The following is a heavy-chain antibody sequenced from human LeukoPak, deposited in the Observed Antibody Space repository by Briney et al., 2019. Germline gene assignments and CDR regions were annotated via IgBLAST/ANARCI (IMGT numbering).Heavy chain of an antibody. V-gene: IGHV3-23*01. D-gene: IGHD2-15*01. Sequence: GGSLRLSCAASGFTFSSYAMSWVRQATGKGLEWVSAISGSGGSTYYADSVKGRFTISRDNSKNTLYLQMNSLRAEDTAVYYCAKTPDIVVVVAATYYFDDWGQGTLVTVSS. J-gene: IGHJ4*02. CDR3: AKTPDIVVVVAATYYFDD. CDR2: ISGSGGST. CDR1: GFTFSSYA.